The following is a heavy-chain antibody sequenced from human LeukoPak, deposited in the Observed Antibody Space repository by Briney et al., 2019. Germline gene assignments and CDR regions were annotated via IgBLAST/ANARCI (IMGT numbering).Heavy chain of an antibody. V-gene: IGHV4-59*01. CDR3: ARAYTSWSFDY. D-gene: IGHD2-2*02. CDR1: GVSITTYY. J-gene: IGHJ4*02. Sequence: PSETLSLTCTVSGVSITTYYWSWIRQPPGKGLEWIGFIYYSGNTNYNPSLKSRVTISVDTSKNQFSLKLSSVIAADTAVYYCARAYTSWSFDYWGQGTLVTVSS. CDR2: IYYSGNT.